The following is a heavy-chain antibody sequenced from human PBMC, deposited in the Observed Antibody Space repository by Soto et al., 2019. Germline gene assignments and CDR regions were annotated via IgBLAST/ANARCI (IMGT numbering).Heavy chain of an antibody. Sequence: PGGSLRLSCAASGFTFIDYYMSWIRQAPGKGLEWVSYFSNSGSTMFYADSVKGRFTISRDNAKNSVYLHMHSLRAEDTAVYYCARDAGSGDHDSGYHYAFDYWGQGTLVTVSS. V-gene: IGHV3-11*01. D-gene: IGHD3-22*01. CDR3: ARDAGSGDHDSGYHYAFDY. J-gene: IGHJ4*02. CDR2: FSNSGSTM. CDR1: GFTFIDYY.